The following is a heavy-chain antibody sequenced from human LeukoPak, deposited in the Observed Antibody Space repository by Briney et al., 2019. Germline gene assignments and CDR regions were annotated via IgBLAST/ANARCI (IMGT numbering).Heavy chain of an antibody. CDR3: ARVPGSYYVDFDY. V-gene: IGHV1-18*01. CDR2: ISAFNGNI. J-gene: IGHJ4*02. CDR1: GYTFTSYG. Sequence: ASVKVSCKASGYTFTSYGFNWVRQAPGQGLEWMGWISAFNGNINYAQKLQGRVTMATDTSANTAYMELRSLKSEDTAVYYCARVPGSYYVDFDYWGQGTLVTVSS. D-gene: IGHD3-10*01.